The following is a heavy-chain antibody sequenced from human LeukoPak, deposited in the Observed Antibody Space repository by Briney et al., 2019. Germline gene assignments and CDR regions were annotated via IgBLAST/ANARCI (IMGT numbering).Heavy chain of an antibody. Sequence: NSGGSLRFSRAAAAFSPTTITTNWVGQLPGRGLGWVSSIIIRGTYINYADSVKGRFSISRDNAKNSLYLQVNGLSGEDTACYSCGSGRFPAHDYGGDYWGQGSLVTVSS. CDR1: AFSPTTIT. CDR3: GSGRFPAHDYGGDY. V-gene: IGHV3-21*01. D-gene: IGHD4-23*01. CDR2: IIIRGTYI. J-gene: IGHJ4*02.